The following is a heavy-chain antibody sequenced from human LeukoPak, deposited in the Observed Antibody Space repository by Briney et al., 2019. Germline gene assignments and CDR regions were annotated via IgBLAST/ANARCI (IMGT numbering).Heavy chain of an antibody. CDR3: ARATSMAAQPLDY. CDR1: GGSIRSGSYY. D-gene: IGHD5-18*01. J-gene: IGHJ4*02. Sequence: ASETLSLTCTVSGGSIRSGSYYWSWIRQHPGKGLEWIGFIYSSGSAFYNPSLKSRVTISLDTSENHFSLQLSSVTAADTAVYYCARATSMAAQPLDYWGQGTLVTVSS. CDR2: IYSSGSA. V-gene: IGHV4-31*03.